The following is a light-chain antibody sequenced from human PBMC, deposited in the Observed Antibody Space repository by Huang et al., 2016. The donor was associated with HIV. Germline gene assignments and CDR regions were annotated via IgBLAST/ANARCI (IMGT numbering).Light chain of an antibody. CDR2: WAS. Sequence: DIVMTQSPDSLAVSLGERATLHCRSSRSVYASSTERDYLAWFQQSPGQPPKLLLFWASTREAGVPDRFSGRGSGTDFTLTIANLKAEDAAIYYCQQYYSSPQTFGQGT. CDR1: RSVYASSTERDY. CDR3: QQYYSSPQT. V-gene: IGKV4-1*01. J-gene: IGKJ1*01.